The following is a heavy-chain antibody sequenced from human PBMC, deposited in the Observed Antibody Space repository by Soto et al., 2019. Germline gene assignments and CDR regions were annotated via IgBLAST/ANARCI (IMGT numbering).Heavy chain of an antibody. J-gene: IGHJ6*02. D-gene: IGHD6-13*01. Sequence: GVSLRLSCAASGFTFSSYEMNWVRQAPGKGLEWVSYISSSGSTIYYADSVKGRFTISRDNAKNSLYLQMNSLRAEDTAVYYCARYSSSSRYYYYGMDVWGQGTTVTVSS. CDR3: ARYSSSSRYYYYGMDV. CDR2: ISSSGSTI. CDR1: GFTFSSYE. V-gene: IGHV3-48*03.